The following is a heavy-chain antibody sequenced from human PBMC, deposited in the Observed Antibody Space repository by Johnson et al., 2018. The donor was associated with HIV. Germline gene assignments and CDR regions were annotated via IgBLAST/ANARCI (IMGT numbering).Heavy chain of an antibody. D-gene: IGHD2-21*01. CDR3: AREGEDAFDI. CDR1: GFTVSTNY. J-gene: IGHJ3*02. Sequence: QVQLVESGGGLVQPGGSLRLSCAASGFTVSTNYMNWIRQAPGKGLEWIAYISSGGSGMNYADSVKGRFTISRENAKNSLYLQMNSLRAGDTAVYYCAREGEDAFDIWGQGTMVTVSS. CDR2: ISSGGSGM. V-gene: IGHV3-11*04.